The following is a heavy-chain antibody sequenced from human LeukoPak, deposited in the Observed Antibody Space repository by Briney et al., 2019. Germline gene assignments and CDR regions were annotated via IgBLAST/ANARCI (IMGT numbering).Heavy chain of an antibody. CDR3: ARGYSLAAAGRQPDY. CDR1: GYTFTSYA. D-gene: IGHD6-13*01. Sequence: ASVKVSCKASGYTFTSYAMNWVRQPPGQGLEWMGWINTNTGNPTYAQGFTGRFVFSLDTSVSTAYLQISSLKAEDTAVYYCARGYSLAAAGRQPDYWGQGTLVTVSS. J-gene: IGHJ4*02. V-gene: IGHV7-4-1*02. CDR2: INTNTGNP.